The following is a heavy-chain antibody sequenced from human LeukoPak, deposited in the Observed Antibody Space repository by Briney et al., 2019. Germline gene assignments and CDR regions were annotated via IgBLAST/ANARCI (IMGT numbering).Heavy chain of an antibody. Sequence: PSDTLSLTCTVSGGSISDYHWSWIRQPPGKGLEYIGYIYNSGRTFYNPSLKSRVTISADTSKKQFSLKLTSVTAADTAVYYCARGAGWYKFDPWGQGTLVTVSS. CDR3: ARGAGWYKFDP. V-gene: IGHV4-59*01. D-gene: IGHD1-1*01. CDR2: IYNSGRT. J-gene: IGHJ5*02. CDR1: GGSISDYH.